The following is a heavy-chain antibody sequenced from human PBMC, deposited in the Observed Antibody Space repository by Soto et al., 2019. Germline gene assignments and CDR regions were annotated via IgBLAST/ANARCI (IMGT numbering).Heavy chain of an antibody. CDR3: ARARLAAAAPNPLYYYYGMDV. J-gene: IGHJ6*02. Sequence: TLSLTCTVSGGSISSGGYYWSWIRQHPGKGLEWIGYIYYSGSTYYNPSLKSRVTISVDTSKNQFSLKLSSVTAADTAVYYCARARLAAAAPNPLYYYYGMDVWGQGTTVTVCS. V-gene: IGHV4-31*03. D-gene: IGHD6-13*01. CDR2: IYYSGST. CDR1: GGSISSGGYY.